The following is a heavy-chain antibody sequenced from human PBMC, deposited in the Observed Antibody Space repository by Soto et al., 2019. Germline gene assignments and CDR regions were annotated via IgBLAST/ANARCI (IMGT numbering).Heavy chain of an antibody. CDR1: GFTFSSYE. J-gene: IGHJ4*02. CDR3: ARGGRHSYGPFDY. Sequence: PGGSVRLSCAASGFTFSSYEMNWVRQAPGKGLEWVSYISSSGSTIYYADSVKGRFTISRDNAKNSLYLQMNSLRAEDTAVYYCARGGRHSYGPFDYWGQGTLVTVSS. CDR2: ISSSGSTI. D-gene: IGHD5-18*01. V-gene: IGHV3-48*03.